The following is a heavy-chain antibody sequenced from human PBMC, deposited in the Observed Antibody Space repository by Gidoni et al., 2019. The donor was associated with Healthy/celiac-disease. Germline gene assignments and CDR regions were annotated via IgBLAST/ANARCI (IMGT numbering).Heavy chain of an antibody. CDR3: ARKLGGKNSYWYFDL. J-gene: IGHJ2*01. D-gene: IGHD3-16*01. CDR2: IYYSGST. CDR1: GHSISSSNW. Sequence: QVQLQESGPGLVKPSDTLSLTCAVSGHSISSSNWWGWIRQPPGEGLEWIGYIYYSGSTDYNPSLKSRVTMSVDTAKNQFSLKLSSVTAGDTAVYYCARKLGGKNSYWYFDLWGRGTLVTVSS. V-gene: IGHV4-28*01.